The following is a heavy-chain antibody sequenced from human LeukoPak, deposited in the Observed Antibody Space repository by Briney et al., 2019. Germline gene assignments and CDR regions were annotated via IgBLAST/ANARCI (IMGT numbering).Heavy chain of an antibody. J-gene: IGHJ6*02. CDR2: INPSSGGT. CDR1: GYTFTGNY. CDR3: ARLMRFGEFYGMDV. D-gene: IGHD3-10*01. V-gene: IGHV1-2*02. Sequence: ASVKVSCKASGYTFTGNYMHWVRQAPGQGFEWMGWINPSSGGTNYAQKFQGRVTMTRDTYISTAYMELSSLTSDDRAVYYCARLMRFGEFYGMDVWGQGTTVTVSS.